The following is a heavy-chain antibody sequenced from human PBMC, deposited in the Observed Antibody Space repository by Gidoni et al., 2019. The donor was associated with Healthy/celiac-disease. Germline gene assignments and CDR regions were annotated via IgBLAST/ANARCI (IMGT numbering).Heavy chain of an antibody. Sequence: EVQLVESGGGLVQPGRSLRLSCAASGFTFDDYAMHWVRQAPGKGLEWVSGISWNSGSIGYADSVKGRFTISRDNAKNSLYLQMNSLRAEDTALYYCAKDIGYGSGSYSIGYWGQGTLVTVSS. V-gene: IGHV3-9*01. CDR1: GFTFDDYA. CDR2: ISWNSGSI. CDR3: AKDIGYGSGSYSIGY. D-gene: IGHD3-10*01. J-gene: IGHJ4*02.